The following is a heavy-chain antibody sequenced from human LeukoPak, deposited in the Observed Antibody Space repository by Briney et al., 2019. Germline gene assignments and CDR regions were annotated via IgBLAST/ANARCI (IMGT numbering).Heavy chain of an antibody. CDR2: MNPNSGNT. CDR1: GYTFTSYD. J-gene: IGHJ4*02. Sequence: GAPVKVSCKASGYTFTSYDINWVRQATGQGLEWMGWMNPNSGNTGYAQKFQGRVTITRNTSISTAYMELSSLRSEDTAVYYCARGPIRTTVTTAYYFDYWGQGTLVTVSS. V-gene: IGHV1-8*03. D-gene: IGHD4-11*01. CDR3: ARGPIRTTVTTAYYFDY.